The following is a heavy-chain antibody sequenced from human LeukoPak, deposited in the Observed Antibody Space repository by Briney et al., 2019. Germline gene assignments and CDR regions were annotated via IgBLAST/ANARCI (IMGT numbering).Heavy chain of an antibody. CDR3: AGGRYEDYGDDIDY. CDR2: MNPNSGNT. D-gene: IGHD4-17*01. V-gene: IGHV1-8*02. CDR1: GYTFTSYD. Sequence: ASVKVSCKASGYTFTSYDINWVRQTTGQGLEWMGWMNPNSGNTGYTQKFQGRVTMTRNTSISTAYMELSSLRSEDTAVYYSAGGRYEDYGDDIDYWGQGTLVTVSS. J-gene: IGHJ4*02.